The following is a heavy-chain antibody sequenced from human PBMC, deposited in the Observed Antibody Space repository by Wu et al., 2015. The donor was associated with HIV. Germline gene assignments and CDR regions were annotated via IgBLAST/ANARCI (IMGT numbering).Heavy chain of an antibody. V-gene: IGHV1-46*01. CDR3: ARDHYYDNSAYPLDY. D-gene: IGHD3-22*01. J-gene: IGHJ4*02. Sequence: QVQLVQSGAEVKKFGASVRISCKASGYTFTNHKIHWMRQAPGQGLEWMGKIDPGSGDTFYAQKFQARVTMTRDTSTTTIYMEVRSLRSDDTAVYYCARDHYYDNSAYPLDYVGQGALVTVSS. CDR1: GYTFTNHK. CDR2: IDPGSGDT.